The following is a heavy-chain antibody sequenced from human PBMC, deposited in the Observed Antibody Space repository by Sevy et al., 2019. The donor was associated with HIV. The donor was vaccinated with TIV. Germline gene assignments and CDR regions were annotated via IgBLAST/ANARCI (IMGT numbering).Heavy chain of an antibody. CDR2: IDTDGSDT. V-gene: IGHV3-74*01. CDR3: VRDRPGPKHYMDV. Sequence: GGSLRLSCVASGFIFSTDWMHWVRQAPGKGLVWVSRIDTDGSDTSYADSVKGRFTISRDNAKNTLYLQMNSLRAEDTGVYYCVRDRPGPKHYMDVWGKGTTVTVSS. J-gene: IGHJ6*03. CDR1: GFIFSTDW.